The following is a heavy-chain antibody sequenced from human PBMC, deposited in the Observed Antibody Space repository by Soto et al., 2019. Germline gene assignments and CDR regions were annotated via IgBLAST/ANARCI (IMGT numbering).Heavy chain of an antibody. Sequence: QVQLQESGPGLVKPSETLSLTCTVSGVSTSSYHWSWIRQPPGKGLEWIGHVSYSESTNYNPSLKXRXTXSVDTSKNHFSLKLSSLTAADTAVYFCARWMGHFDFWGQGTLVTVSS. CDR1: GVSTSSYH. V-gene: IGHV4-59*01. D-gene: IGHD2-2*03. J-gene: IGHJ4*02. CDR2: VSYSEST. CDR3: ARWMGHFDF.